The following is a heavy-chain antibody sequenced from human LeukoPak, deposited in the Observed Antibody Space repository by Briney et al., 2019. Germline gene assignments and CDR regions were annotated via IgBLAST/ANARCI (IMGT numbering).Heavy chain of an antibody. CDR3: ARCLGGRCDYFDY. CDR2: IYYSGST. CDR1: GGSISSSSYY. J-gene: IGHJ4*02. Sequence: SETLSLTCTVSGGSISSSSYYWGWIRQPPGKGLEWIGSIYYSGSTYYNPSLKSRVTISVDTSKNQFSLRLSSVTASDTAVYYCARCLGGRCDYFDYWGQGALVTVSS. D-gene: IGHD3-16*01. V-gene: IGHV4-39*01.